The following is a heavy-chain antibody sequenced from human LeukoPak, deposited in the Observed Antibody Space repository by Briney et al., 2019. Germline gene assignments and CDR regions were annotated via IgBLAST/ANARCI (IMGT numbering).Heavy chain of an antibody. CDR1: GFTFSSYA. CDR2: ISSSSSYI. V-gene: IGHV3-21*01. J-gene: IGHJ4*02. Sequence: NPGGSLRLSCAASGFTFSSYAMNWVRQAPGKGLEWVSSISSSSSYIYYADSVKGRFTISRDNAKNSLYLQMNSLRAEDTAVYYCARDRYDSSGIFDYWGQGTLVTVSS. CDR3: ARDRYDSSGIFDY. D-gene: IGHD3-22*01.